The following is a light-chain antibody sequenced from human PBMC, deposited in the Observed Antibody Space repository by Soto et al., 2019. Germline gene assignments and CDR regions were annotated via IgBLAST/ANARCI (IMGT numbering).Light chain of an antibody. CDR3: QKYGTSIT. CDR2: GAS. Sequence: EIVLTQSPGALSLSPGARATLSCRPSQSLTSSLLAWYQQIPGQAPRLLIYGASNRATGVPDRFSGSGSGADFTLTISSLEPEDFAVYYCQKYGTSITFGGGTKVEIK. J-gene: IGKJ4*01. CDR1: QSLTSSL. V-gene: IGKV3-20*01.